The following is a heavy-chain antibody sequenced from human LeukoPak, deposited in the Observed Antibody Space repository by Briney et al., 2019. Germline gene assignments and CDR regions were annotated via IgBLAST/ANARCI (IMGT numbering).Heavy chain of an antibody. CDR3: ARGLYSSSWYDY. CDR1: GGSISSYY. D-gene: IGHD6-13*01. Sequence: PSETLSLTCTVSGGSISSYYWSWIRQPPGKGLEWIGYIYYSGSTNYNPSLKSRVTISVDTSKNQFSLKLSSMTAADTAVYYCARGLYSSSWYDYWGQGTLVTVSS. CDR2: IYYSGST. J-gene: IGHJ4*02. V-gene: IGHV4-59*01.